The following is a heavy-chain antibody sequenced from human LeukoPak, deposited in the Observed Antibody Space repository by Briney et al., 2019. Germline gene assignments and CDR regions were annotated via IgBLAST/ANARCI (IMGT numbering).Heavy chain of an antibody. CDR3: AREAQLVLNWFDP. V-gene: IGHV3-30*04. J-gene: IGHJ5*02. Sequence: QPGRSLRLSCAASGFTLSSYAMHWVRQAPGKGLEWVAVISYDGSNKYYADSVKGRFTISRDNSKNTLYLQMNSLRAEDTAVYYCAREAQLVLNWFDPWGQGTLVTVSS. CDR2: ISYDGSNK. CDR1: GFTLSSYA. D-gene: IGHD6-13*01.